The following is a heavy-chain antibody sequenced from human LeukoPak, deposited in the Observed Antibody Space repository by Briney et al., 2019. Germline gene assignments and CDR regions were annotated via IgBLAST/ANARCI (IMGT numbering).Heavy chain of an antibody. Sequence: PSETLSLTCTVSGGSISSYYWSWIRQPPGKGLEWIGYIYYSGSTNYNPSLKSRVTISVDTSKNQFSLKLSSVTAADTAVYYCARSELVTSIDYWGQGTLVTVSS. CDR3: ARSELVTSIDY. CDR2: IYYSGST. J-gene: IGHJ4*02. V-gene: IGHV4-59*01. D-gene: IGHD6-13*01. CDR1: GGSISSYY.